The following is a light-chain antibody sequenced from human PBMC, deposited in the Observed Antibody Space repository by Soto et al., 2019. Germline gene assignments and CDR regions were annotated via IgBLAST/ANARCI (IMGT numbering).Light chain of an antibody. CDR3: QVSDRSALYT. J-gene: IGKJ2*01. Sequence: EIVLTQSPATLSLSPGERATLSCRASQSVSSYLAWYQQKPGQAPRLLIYDASTRATGIPARFSGSGSGTDFTSTTSSLEPEDFAVYYCQVSDRSALYTFGQGTWVEIK. CDR2: DAS. CDR1: QSVSSY. V-gene: IGKV3-11*01.